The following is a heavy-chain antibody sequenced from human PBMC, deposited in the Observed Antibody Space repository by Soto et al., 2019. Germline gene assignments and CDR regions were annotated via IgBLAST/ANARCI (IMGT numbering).Heavy chain of an antibody. CDR1: GFTFSSYT. CDR3: ARAGSVDY. J-gene: IGHJ4*02. CDR2: ISGSSTYI. D-gene: IGHD6-25*01. Sequence: EVQLVESGGGLVKPGGSLRLSCAASGFTFSSYTMNWVRQAPGKGLEWVSSISGSSTYIYYADSVKGRFTISRDSAKTALSLQMNGLSDEAPAVYSCARAGSVDYWGQGTLVTVSS. V-gene: IGHV3-21*01.